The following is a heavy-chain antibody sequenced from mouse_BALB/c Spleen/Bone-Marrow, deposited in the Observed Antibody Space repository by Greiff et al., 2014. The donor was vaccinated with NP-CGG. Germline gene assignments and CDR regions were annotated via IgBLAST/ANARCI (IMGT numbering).Heavy chain of an antibody. D-gene: IGHD2-14*01. Sequence: DVMLVESGGGLVKPGGSLKLSCAASGFTFSDYYMYWVRQTPEKRLEWVATISDGGSYTYYPDSVKGRFTISIGNAKNNLYLQMSSLKSEDTAMYYCARDALYRYDGGYAIDYRGQGTSVTVSS. J-gene: IGHJ4*01. CDR1: GFTFSDYY. V-gene: IGHV5-4*02. CDR3: ARDALYRYDGGYAIDY. CDR2: ISDGGSYT.